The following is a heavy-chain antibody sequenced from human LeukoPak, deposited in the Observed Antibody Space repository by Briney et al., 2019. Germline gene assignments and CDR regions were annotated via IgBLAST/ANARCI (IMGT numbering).Heavy chain of an antibody. V-gene: IGHV1-2*02. CDR1: VYTFTSYY. Sequence: ASEKVSCNPSVYTFTSYYIHWLRQAPGQRFEWMGWCYPKSGATKHEHFQGRVTMTRGTPISTPYMALSRLNTDDTAVYYCARGNFYDDKGYSPELRYWGQGTLVRVSS. CDR3: ARGNFYDDKGYSPELRY. CDR2: CYPKSGAT. D-gene: IGHD3-16*01. J-gene: IGHJ4*02.